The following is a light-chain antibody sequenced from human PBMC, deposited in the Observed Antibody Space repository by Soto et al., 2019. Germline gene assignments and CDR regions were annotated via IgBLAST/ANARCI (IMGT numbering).Light chain of an antibody. CDR2: EVN. Sequence: QSALAQPPSASGSPGQSVTISCTGTSSDVGAYNYVSWYQHHPGKAPKLMVYEVNKRPSGVPDRFSGSKSGNTASLTVSGLQAEDEADYYCTSHAGTIKFPYIVGTGTKVTVL. V-gene: IGLV2-8*01. CDR3: TSHAGTIKFPYI. J-gene: IGLJ1*01. CDR1: SSDVGAYNY.